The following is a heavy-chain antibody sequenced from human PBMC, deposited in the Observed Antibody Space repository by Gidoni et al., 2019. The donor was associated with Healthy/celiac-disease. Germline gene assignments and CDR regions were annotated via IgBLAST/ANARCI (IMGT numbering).Heavy chain of an antibody. D-gene: IGHD5-12*01. J-gene: IGHJ4*02. V-gene: IGHV1-18*01. CDR1: GYTFTSYG. CDR3: ARVSTRVDIVATVDDY. Sequence: QVQLVQSGAEVKKPGASVKVSCKASGYTFTSYGISWVRQAPGQGLEWMGWISVYNGNTNDAQKLQGRVTMTTDTSTSTAYMELRSLRSDDTAVYYCARVSTRVDIVATVDDYWGQGTLVTVSS. CDR2: ISVYNGNT.